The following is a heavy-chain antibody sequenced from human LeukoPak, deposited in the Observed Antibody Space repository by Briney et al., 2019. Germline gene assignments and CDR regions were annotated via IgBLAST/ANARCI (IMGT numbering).Heavy chain of an antibody. CDR2: ISYDGSNK. D-gene: IGHD4-17*01. J-gene: IGHJ3*02. V-gene: IGHV3-30*18. Sequence: GRSLRLSCAASGLTFSSYGMHWVRQAPGKGLEWVAVISYDGSNKYYADSVKGRFTISRDNSKNTLYLQMNSLRAEDTAVYYCAKGDYGDYNDAFDIWGQGTMVTVSS. CDR1: GLTFSSYG. CDR3: AKGDYGDYNDAFDI.